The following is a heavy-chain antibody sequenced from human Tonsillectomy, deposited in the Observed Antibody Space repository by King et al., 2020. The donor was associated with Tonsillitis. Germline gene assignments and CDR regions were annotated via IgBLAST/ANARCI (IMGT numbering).Heavy chain of an antibody. CDR1: GYSFTSYW. CDR2: IDPSDSYT. Sequence: VQLVESGAEVKKPGESLRISCKGSGYSFTSYWISWVRQMPGKGLEWMGRIDPSDSYTNYSPSFQGHVTISADKSISTAYLQWSSLKASDTAMYYCARHDRYCGGDCSADYWGHGTLVTVSS. J-gene: IGHJ4*01. CDR3: ARHDRYCGGDCSADY. D-gene: IGHD2-21*02. V-gene: IGHV5-10-1*03.